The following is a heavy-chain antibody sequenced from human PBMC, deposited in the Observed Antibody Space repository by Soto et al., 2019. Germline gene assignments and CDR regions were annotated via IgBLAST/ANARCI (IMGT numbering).Heavy chain of an antibody. D-gene: IGHD2-15*01. J-gene: IGHJ5*02. CDR2: IFYDGTDK. CDR1: GFRFSDYG. Sequence: QVQVVESGGGVVQPGGSLRLSCAASGFRFSDYGMHWVRQAPGKGLEWVTHIFYDGTDKYYADSVKGRFTVSRDNSKNTVYLQMRSLRSDDTAMYYCVQDCSAASCYSTWGQGTLVTVSS. CDR3: VQDCSAASCYST. V-gene: IGHV3-30*18.